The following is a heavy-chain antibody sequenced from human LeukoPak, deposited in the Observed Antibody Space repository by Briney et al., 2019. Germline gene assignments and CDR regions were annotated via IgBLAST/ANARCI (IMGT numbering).Heavy chain of an antibody. CDR2: IYYTGNT. D-gene: IGHD3-10*01. CDR1: GGSISSSSYY. Sequence: SGTLSLTCTVSGGSISSSSYYWGWIRQPPGKGLEWIGSIYYTGNTQYNPSLKSRITISVSTSKNQFSLKLTSVTVADTAVYYCARAAYGSGSYYSPSDYWGHGILVTVSS. V-gene: IGHV4-39*07. CDR3: ARAAYGSGSYYSPSDY. J-gene: IGHJ4*01.